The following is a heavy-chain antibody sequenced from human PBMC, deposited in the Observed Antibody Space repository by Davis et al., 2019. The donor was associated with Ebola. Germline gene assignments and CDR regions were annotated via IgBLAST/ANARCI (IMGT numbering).Heavy chain of an antibody. V-gene: IGHV3-53*01. J-gene: IGHJ6*02. CDR3: ARDPGGHYGMDV. CDR2: IFSAGST. CDR1: GFTVSSNH. Sequence: GESLKIPCAAPGFTVSSNHMNWVRQAPGKGLEWVSIIFSAGSTNYADPVKGRFTISRDNLKNTLYLEMNNLRAEDTAVYYCARDPGGHYGMDVWGQGTTVTVSS. D-gene: IGHD1-1*01.